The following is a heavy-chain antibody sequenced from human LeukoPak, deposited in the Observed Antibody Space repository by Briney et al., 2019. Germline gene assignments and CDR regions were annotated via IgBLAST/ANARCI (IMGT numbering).Heavy chain of an antibody. D-gene: IGHD3-9*01. J-gene: IGHJ4*02. CDR3: AKLWSYDILTDSYTNDY. CDR2: INPNSGGT. CDR1: GYTFSDYY. Sequence: ASVKVSCKASGYTFSDYYMHWVRQAPGQGLEWMGWINPNSGGTNYALKFQGRVTMTKDTSISAAYMELTSLRPDDTAVYYCAKLWSYDILTDSYTNDYWGQGTLVTVSS. V-gene: IGHV1-2*02.